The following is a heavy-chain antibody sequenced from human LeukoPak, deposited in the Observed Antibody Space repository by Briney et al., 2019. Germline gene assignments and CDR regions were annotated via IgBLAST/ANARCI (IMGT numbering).Heavy chain of an antibody. CDR3: AKFFTADYDFDNDS. CDR1: GFTFTTFA. J-gene: IGHJ4*02. Sequence: QAGGSQRLSCAASGFTFTTFAMSWVRQAPGKGLEWVSSISSSGGNTFYADSVKGRFTISRDNSKNTLYLQMHSLRAEDTAIYYCAKFFTADYDFDNDSWGQGTLVTVSS. V-gene: IGHV3-23*01. CDR2: ISSSGGNT. D-gene: IGHD3-3*01.